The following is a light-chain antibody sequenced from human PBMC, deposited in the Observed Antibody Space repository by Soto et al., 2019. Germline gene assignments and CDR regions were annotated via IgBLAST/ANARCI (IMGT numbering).Light chain of an antibody. CDR2: DAS. V-gene: IGKV3-20*01. Sequence: EIVLTQSPGTLSLSPGDRATLSCRASQRVSNSYLAWYQQKPGQAPRLLIYDASTRAAGVPDRVTGGWSGTDFTLTISALEPEDFALYFCQQYERPPFAFGQGTRLEI. CDR1: QRVSNSY. CDR3: QQYERPPFA. J-gene: IGKJ2*01.